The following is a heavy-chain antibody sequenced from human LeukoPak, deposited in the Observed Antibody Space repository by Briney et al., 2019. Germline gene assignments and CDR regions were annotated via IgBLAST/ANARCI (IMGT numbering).Heavy chain of an antibody. Sequence: GGSLRLSCAASGFTFSSYEMNWVRQAPGKGLEWVSYISSSGSTIYYADSVKGRFTISRDNAKNSLYLQMNSLRAEDTAVYYCARDSLTGYYTFDYWGQGTLVTVSS. V-gene: IGHV3-48*03. CDR1: GFTFSSYE. CDR2: ISSSGSTI. CDR3: ARDSLTGYYTFDY. J-gene: IGHJ4*02. D-gene: IGHD3-9*01.